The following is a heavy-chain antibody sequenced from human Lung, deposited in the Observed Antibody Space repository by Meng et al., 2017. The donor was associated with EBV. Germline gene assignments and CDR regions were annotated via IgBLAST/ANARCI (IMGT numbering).Heavy chain of an antibody. V-gene: IGHV3-21*01. CDR2: ISTSSSNI. D-gene: IGHD5-12*01. J-gene: IGHJ4*02. Sequence: EVQLVESGGGLVKPGGSLRLSCAASGFTFRTYSMNWVRQAPGKGLEWVSSISTSSSNIYYADSVKGRFTISRDNAKNSLYLQMNRLRAEDTAAYYCARDPVNIVATTTFDYWGQGTLVTVSS. CDR1: GFTFRTYS. CDR3: ARDPVNIVATTTFDY.